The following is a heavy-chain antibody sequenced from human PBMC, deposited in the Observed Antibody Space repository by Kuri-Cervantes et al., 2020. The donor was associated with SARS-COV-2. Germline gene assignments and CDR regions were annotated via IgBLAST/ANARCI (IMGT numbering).Heavy chain of an antibody. CDR2: IYYSGST. Sequence: SETLSLTCTVSGGSISSYYWSWIRQPPGKGLEWIGYIYYSGSTSYNPFLKSRVTISVDTSKNQFSLKLSSVTAADTAVYYCARATYYYDSSGYYSDYWGQGTPVTVSS. CDR1: GGSISSYY. J-gene: IGHJ4*02. CDR3: ARATYYYDSSGYYSDY. D-gene: IGHD3-22*01. V-gene: IGHV4-59*12.